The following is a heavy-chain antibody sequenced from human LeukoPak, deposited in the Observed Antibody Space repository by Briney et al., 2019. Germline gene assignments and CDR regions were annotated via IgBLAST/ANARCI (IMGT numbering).Heavy chain of an antibody. CDR1: GSPFTNYW. CDR2: IYPGDSDT. V-gene: IGHV5-51*01. CDR3: ARGGCGSSTCNYGMDV. Sequence: GASLEISLKGSGSPFTNYWIAWVRQMPGKGLEGMGRIYPGDSDTSYSPYFQGQVTISAHKSINTAYLQWTSLKASDIAMYYCARGGCGSSTCNYGMDVWGQGTTVTVSS. J-gene: IGHJ6*02. D-gene: IGHD2-2*01.